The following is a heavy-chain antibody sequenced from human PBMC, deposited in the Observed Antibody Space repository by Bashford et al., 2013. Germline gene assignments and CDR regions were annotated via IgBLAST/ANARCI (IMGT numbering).Heavy chain of an antibody. CDR3: ASTIMVQGGVRGFDP. CDR2: IHYSGTT. J-gene: IGHJ5*02. V-gene: IGHV4-31*03. CDR1: GVSISSGGYY. Sequence: SETLSLTCTVSGVSISSGGYYWSWIRQHPGKGLEWIAYIHYSGTTYYNPSLKSRITISVDTSKNQFSLKLSSVTAADTAVYYCASTIMVQGGVRGFDPWGQGTQVTVSS. D-gene: IGHD3-10*01.